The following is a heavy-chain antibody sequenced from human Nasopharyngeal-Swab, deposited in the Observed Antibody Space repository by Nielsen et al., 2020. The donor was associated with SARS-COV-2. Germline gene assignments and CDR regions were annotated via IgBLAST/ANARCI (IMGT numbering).Heavy chain of an antibody. Sequence: SVKVSCKASGGTFSSYAISWVRQAPGQELEWMGGIIPIFGTANYAQKFQGRVTITADKSTSTAYMELSSLRSEDTAVYYCARVPTFHYYDSSGEVYYFDYWGQGTLVTVSS. CDR1: GGTFSSYA. D-gene: IGHD3-22*01. V-gene: IGHV1-69*06. CDR2: IIPIFGTA. J-gene: IGHJ4*02. CDR3: ARVPTFHYYDSSGEVYYFDY.